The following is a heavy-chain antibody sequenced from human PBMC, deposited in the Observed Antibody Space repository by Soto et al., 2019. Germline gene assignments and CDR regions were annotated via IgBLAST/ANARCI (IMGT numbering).Heavy chain of an antibody. D-gene: IGHD2-15*01. J-gene: IGHJ4*02. CDR1: GGSISSGGYY. Sequence: SETLSLTCTVSGGSISSGGYYWSWIRQHPGKGLEWIGYIYYSGSTYYNPSLKSRVTISVDTSKNQFSLKLSSVTAADTAVYYCARVLRAVVVVAATHPPGEIDYWGQGTLVTVSS. CDR3: ARVLRAVVVVAATHPPGEIDY. CDR2: IYYSGST. V-gene: IGHV4-31*03.